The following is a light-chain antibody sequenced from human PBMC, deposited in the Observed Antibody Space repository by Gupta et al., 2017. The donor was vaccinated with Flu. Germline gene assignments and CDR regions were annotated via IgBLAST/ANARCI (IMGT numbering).Light chain of an antibody. CDR1: ENIGTY. J-gene: IGKJ4*01. Sequence: EIXXTXSPVTLSXXPGETATLSCRASENIGTYLSWFQQKPGQAPRLLIYHASNRATGIPARFSGSGSGTDFTLTISSLEAEDSASYYCQQRNVWPLTFGRGTKVETK. CDR2: HAS. CDR3: QQRNVWPLT. V-gene: IGKV3-11*01.